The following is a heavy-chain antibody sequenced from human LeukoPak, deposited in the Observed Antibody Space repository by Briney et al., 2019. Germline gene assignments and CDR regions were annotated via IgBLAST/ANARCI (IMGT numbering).Heavy chain of an antibody. D-gene: IGHD1-14*01. CDR3: ARTSPKPRVDYYGMDV. V-gene: IGHV3-15*01. CDR2: IKSKTDGGTT. CDR1: GFTFSNAW. J-gene: IGHJ6*02. Sequence: GGSLRLSCAASGFTFSNAWMSWVRQAPGKGLEWVGRIKSKTDGGTTDYAAPVKGRFTISRDDSKNTLYLQMNSLRAEDTAVYYCARTSPKPRVDYYGMDVWGQGTTVTVSS.